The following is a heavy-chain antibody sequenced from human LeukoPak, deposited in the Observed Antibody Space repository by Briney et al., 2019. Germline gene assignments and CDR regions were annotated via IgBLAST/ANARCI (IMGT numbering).Heavy chain of an antibody. CDR2: INHSGST. Sequence: SETLSLTCAVYGGSFSGYYWSWIPQPPGKGLEWIGEINHSGSTNYNPSLKSRVTISVDTSKNQFSLKLSSVTAADTAVYYCARESSSVFDYWGQGTLVTVS. CDR3: ARESSSVFDY. D-gene: IGHD6-13*01. V-gene: IGHV4-34*01. J-gene: IGHJ4*02. CDR1: GGSFSGYY.